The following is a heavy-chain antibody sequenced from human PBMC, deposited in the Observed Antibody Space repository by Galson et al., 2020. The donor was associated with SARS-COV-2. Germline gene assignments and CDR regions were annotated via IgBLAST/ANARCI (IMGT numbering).Heavy chain of an antibody. V-gene: IGHV3-30*18. CDR3: AKDRGDYHWYFDL. J-gene: IGHJ2*01. Sequence: GGSLRLSCAVSGFTFSNHGMHWVRQAPGKGLEWVAGILYDESNKYFADSVKGRFTISRDNSMNTLYLQMNSLGADDTAVYYCAKDRGDYHWYFDLWGRGTLVTVSS. D-gene: IGHD4-17*01. CDR1: GFTFSNHG. CDR2: ILYDESNK.